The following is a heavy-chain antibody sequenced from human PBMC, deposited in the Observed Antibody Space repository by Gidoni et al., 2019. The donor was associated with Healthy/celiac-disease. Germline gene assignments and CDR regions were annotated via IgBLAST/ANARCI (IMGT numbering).Heavy chain of an antibody. V-gene: IGHV4-34*01. Sequence: QVQLQQWGAGLLKPSETLSLTCAVYGGSFSGYYWSWIRQPPGKGLEWIGEINHSGSTNYNPSLKSLVTISVDTSKNQFSLKLSSVTAADTAVYYCARGPAPVYSGYAEDYWGQGTLVTVSS. CDR1: GGSFSGYY. J-gene: IGHJ4*02. CDR3: ARGPAPVYSGYAEDY. D-gene: IGHD5-12*01. CDR2: INHSGST.